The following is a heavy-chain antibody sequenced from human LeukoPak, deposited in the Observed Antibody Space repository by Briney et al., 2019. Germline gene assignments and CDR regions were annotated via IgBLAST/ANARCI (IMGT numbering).Heavy chain of an antibody. CDR2: IYHSGST. D-gene: IGHD3-10*01. CDR1: GGSISSSNW. CDR3: ARDSNYYGSGSYYYLNWFDP. J-gene: IGHJ5*02. V-gene: IGHV4-4*02. Sequence: SETLSLTCAVSGGSISSSNWWSWVRQPPGKGLEWIGEIYHSGSTNYNPSLKSRVTISVDKSKNQFSLKLSSVTAADTAVYYCARDSNYYGSGSYYYLNWFDPWGQGTLVIVSS.